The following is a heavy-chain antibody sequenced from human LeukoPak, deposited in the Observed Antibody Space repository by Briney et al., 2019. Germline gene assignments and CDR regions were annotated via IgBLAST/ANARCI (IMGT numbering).Heavy chain of an antibody. J-gene: IGHJ4*02. CDR2: ISSSGSTI. V-gene: IGHV3-48*01. D-gene: IGHD3/OR15-3a*01. CDR3: ARGRAGIFGLYFDY. Sequence: GGSLRLSCAASGFTFSPYSMNWVRQAPGKGLEWISYISSSGSTIYYADSVKGRFTISRGDAKSSLYLQMNSLRAEDTAIYYCARGRAGIFGLYFDYWGQGTLVTVSS. CDR1: GFTFSPYS.